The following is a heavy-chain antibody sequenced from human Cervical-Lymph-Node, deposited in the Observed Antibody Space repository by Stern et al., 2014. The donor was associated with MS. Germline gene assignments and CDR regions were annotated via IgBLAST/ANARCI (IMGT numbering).Heavy chain of an antibody. Sequence: VQLVESGGGLVKPGGSLRLSCAGSGFRFSDFYMTWIRKSPERGLEWVSYISNSGQSIYYADSVKGRFTISRDNAKNLLYLEMNSLRVEDAGTYYCARRKRSYDYWGQGTLVTVSS. V-gene: IGHV3-11*01. CDR1: GFRFSDFY. CDR2: ISNSGQSI. CDR3: ARRKRSYDY. J-gene: IGHJ4*02.